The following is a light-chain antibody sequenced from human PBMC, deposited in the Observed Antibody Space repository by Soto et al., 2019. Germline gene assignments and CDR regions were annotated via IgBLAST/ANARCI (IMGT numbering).Light chain of an antibody. V-gene: IGLV2-23*03. Sequence: QSVLTQPASVSGSPGQSITISCTGTSSDVGSYNLVSWYQQHPGKAPKLMIYEGSKRPSGVSNRFSGSKSGNTASLTISGLQAEDEADYFCSSYAGINKFYVFGGGTKGTLL. J-gene: IGLJ1*01. CDR2: EGS. CDR1: SSDVGSYNL. CDR3: SSYAGINKFYV.